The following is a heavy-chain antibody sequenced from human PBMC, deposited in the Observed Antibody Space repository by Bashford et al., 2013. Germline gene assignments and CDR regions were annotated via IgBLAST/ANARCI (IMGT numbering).Heavy chain of an antibody. Sequence: SSETLSLTCAVSGYSISSGYYWGWIRQPPRKGLEWIGSIYHSGSTYYNPSLKSRVTISVDTSKNQFSLKLSSVTAADTAVYYCARLLSPIFGVAPGSWWFDPWGQGTLVTVSS. V-gene: IGHV4-38-2*01. CDR1: GYSISSGYY. CDR2: IYHSGST. CDR3: ARLLSPIFGVAPGSWWFDP. J-gene: IGHJ5*02. D-gene: IGHD3-3*01.